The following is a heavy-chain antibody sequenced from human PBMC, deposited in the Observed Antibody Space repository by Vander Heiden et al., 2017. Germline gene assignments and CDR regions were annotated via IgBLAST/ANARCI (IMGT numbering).Heavy chain of an antibody. CDR1: GFIFCSYG. D-gene: IGHD5-12*01. V-gene: IGHV3-33*01. Sequence: QLVESGGGVIQPGRSLRLSCAASGFIFCSYGMPWVRPAPGQGLEWVAIIWYDGSNKYYADSVKGRFPISRDNSKLVLHLNMNSLSHDDTAVYYCGRWIVATVVTPGDYWGQG. CDR3: GRWIVATVVTPGDY. J-gene: IGHJ4*02. CDR2: IWYDGSNK.